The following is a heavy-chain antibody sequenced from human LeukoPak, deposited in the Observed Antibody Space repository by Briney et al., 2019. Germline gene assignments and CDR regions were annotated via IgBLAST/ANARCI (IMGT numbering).Heavy chain of an antibody. Sequence: SETLSLTCTVSGGSISNSSSYWGWIRQPPGKGLEWIGSIYYSGSTYYNPSLKSRVTISVDKSKNQFSLKLSSVTAADTAVYYCARSYYDSSGYFVGVFDYWGQGTLVTVSS. D-gene: IGHD3-22*01. CDR1: GGSISNSSSY. J-gene: IGHJ4*02. CDR3: ARSYYDSSGYFVGVFDY. CDR2: IYYSGST. V-gene: IGHV4-39*01.